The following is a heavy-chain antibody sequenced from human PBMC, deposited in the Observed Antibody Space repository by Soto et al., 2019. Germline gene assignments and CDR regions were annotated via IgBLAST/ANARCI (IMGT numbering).Heavy chain of an antibody. CDR3: ARADPDASVGY. CDR1: GASISGGTYY. V-gene: IGHV4-61*03. CDR2: IYYTGST. J-gene: IGHJ4*02. D-gene: IGHD2-15*01. Sequence: PSETLSLTCTVSGASISGGTYYWTWIRQAPGKGLEWVGHIYYTGSTNYNPALNDRVTISVDTSKNHFSLQLTSVAAADTAVYYCARADPDASVGYWGQGTLDTVSS.